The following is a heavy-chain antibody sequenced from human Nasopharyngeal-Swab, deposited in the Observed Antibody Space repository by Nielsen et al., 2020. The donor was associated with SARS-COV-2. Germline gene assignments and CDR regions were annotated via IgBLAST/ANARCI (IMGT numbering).Heavy chain of an antibody. V-gene: IGHV4-59*01. CDR2: IYYSGST. Sequence: SETLSLTCTVSGGSISSYYWSWIRQPPGKGLEWIGYIYYSGSTNYNPSLKSRVTISVDTPKNQFSLKLSSVTAADTAVYYCARDQVYCSGGSCYPYNWFDPWGQGTLVTVSS. CDR1: GGSISSYY. J-gene: IGHJ5*02. CDR3: ARDQVYCSGGSCYPYNWFDP. D-gene: IGHD2-15*01.